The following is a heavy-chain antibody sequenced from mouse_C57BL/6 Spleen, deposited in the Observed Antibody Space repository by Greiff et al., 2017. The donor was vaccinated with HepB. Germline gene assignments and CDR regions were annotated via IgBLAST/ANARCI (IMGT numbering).Heavy chain of an antibody. CDR2: IDPSDSET. CDR1: GYTFTSYW. Sequence: QVQLQHPGAELVRPGSSVKLSCKASGYTFTSYWMHWVKQRPIQGLEWIGNIDPSDSETHYNQKFKDKATLTVDKSSSTAYMQLSSLTSEDSAVYYCARGTTVVARGYAMDYWGQGTSVTVSS. J-gene: IGHJ4*01. V-gene: IGHV1-52*01. D-gene: IGHD1-1*01. CDR3: ARGTTVVARGYAMDY.